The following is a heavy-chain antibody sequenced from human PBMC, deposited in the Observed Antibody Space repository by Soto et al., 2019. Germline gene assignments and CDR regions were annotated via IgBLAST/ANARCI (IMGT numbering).Heavy chain of an antibody. D-gene: IGHD1-26*01. CDR2: LNQDGNEK. CDR3: ARDKFSGTYYIKGVTYLFDY. CDR1: GFSFIDYW. V-gene: IGHV3-7*03. Sequence: PGGSLRLSCAASGFSFIDYWMSWVRQAPGKGLEWVANLNQDGNEKNYMDYVKGRFTISRDNAENSVYLQLNSLRAEDTAVYYCARDKFSGTYYIKGVTYLFDYWGQGALVTVSS. J-gene: IGHJ4*02.